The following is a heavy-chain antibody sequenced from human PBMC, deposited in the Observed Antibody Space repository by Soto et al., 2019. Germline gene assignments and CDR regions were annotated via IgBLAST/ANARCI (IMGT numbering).Heavy chain of an antibody. D-gene: IGHD6-13*01. J-gene: IGHJ4*02. CDR2: IYYSGST. CDR1: GGSISSYY. CDR3: ARLRLDRAAAGTFYFDY. Sequence: SETLSLTCTVSGGSISSYYWSWIRQPPGKGLEWIGYIYYSGSTNYNPSLKSRVTISVDTSKNQFSLKLSSVTAADTAVYYCARLRLDRAAAGTFYFDYWGQGTLVTVSS. V-gene: IGHV4-59*01.